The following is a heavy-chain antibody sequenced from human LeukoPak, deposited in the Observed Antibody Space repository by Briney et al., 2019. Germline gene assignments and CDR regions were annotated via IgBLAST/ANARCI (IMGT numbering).Heavy chain of an antibody. D-gene: IGHD3-3*01. CDR3: ASGVTYYFWSGYYSCIRWFVP. CDR2: MNPNSGNT. J-gene: IGHJ5*02. V-gene: IGHV1-8*01. CDR1: GYNLTIYN. Sequence: GASVKVSCTASGYNLTIYNINWVRQATGQGLEWMGWMNPNSGNTGYAQKFQGRVTMTRNTSISTAYMELSRLRSEDTAVYYCASGVTYYFWSGYYSCIRWFVPWVQGTLVTVSS.